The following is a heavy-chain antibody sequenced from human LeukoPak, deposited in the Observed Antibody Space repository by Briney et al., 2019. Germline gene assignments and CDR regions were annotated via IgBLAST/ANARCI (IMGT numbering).Heavy chain of an antibody. J-gene: IGHJ3*02. D-gene: IGHD3-22*01. CDR3: ARDMYYYDSSGSIDAFDI. V-gene: IGHV3-74*01. CDR1: GFTFSSYW. Sequence: GGSLRLSCAASGFTFSSYWMHWVRQAPGKGLVWVSRINSDGSSTSYADSVKGRFTISRDNAKNTLYLQMNSLRAEDTAVYYCARDMYYYDSSGSIDAFDIWGQGTMVTVSS. CDR2: INSDGSST.